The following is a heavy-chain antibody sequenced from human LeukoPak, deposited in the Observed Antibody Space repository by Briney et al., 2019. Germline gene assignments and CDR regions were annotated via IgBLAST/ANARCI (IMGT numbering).Heavy chain of an antibody. CDR2: IIPIFGTA. V-gene: IGHV1-69*13. CDR3: ARPQRKTYYDILTGPFDY. Sequence: ASVKVSCKASGGTFSSYAISWVRQAPGQGLEWMGGIIPIFGTANYAQKFQGRVTITADESTSTAYMELSSLRSEDTAVYYCARPQRKTYYDILTGPFDYWGQGTPVTVSS. CDR1: GGTFSSYA. D-gene: IGHD3-9*01. J-gene: IGHJ4*02.